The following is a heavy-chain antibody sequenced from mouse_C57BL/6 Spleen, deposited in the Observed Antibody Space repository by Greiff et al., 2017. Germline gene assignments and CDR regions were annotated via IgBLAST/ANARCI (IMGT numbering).Heavy chain of an antibody. CDR3: ARGNCGSIYFDY. J-gene: IGHJ2*01. V-gene: IGHV1-47*01. Sequence: VQLVESGAELVKPGASVKMSCKASGYTFTTYPIEWMKQNHGKSLEWIGNFHPYNDDTKYNEKFKGKATLTVEKSSSTVYLALSRLTSDDSAVYYCARGNCGSIYFDYWGQGTTLTGSS. D-gene: IGHD1-1*01. CDR1: GYTFTTYP. CDR2: FHPYNDDT.